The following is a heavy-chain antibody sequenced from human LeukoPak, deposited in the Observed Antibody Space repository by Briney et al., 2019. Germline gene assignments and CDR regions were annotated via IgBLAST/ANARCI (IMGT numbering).Heavy chain of an antibody. D-gene: IGHD1-14*01. CDR1: SGSISSSSYY. J-gene: IGHJ5*02. Sequence: SETLSLTCTVSSGSISSSSYYWGWIRQPPGKGLEWIGSIYYSGSTYYNPSLKSRVTISVDTSKNQFSLKLSSVTAADTAVYYCARLEPNWFDPWGQGTLVTVSS. CDR3: ARLEPNWFDP. CDR2: IYYSGST. V-gene: IGHV4-39*01.